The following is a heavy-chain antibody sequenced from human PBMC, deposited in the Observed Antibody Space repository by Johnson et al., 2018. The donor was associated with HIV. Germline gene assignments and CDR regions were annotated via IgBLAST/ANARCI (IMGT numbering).Heavy chain of an antibody. V-gene: IGHV3-30*03. CDR2: VSSDGNNK. D-gene: IGHD2-8*01. Sequence: QVQLVESGGGVVQPGRSLRLSCAASGFSFSNYAMDWVRQAPGKGLEWVAFVSSDGNNKNYADSVKGRFTISRDNSKNTVYLQMNSLRPEDTAVYYCASALCTWGAFDIWGQGTMVTVSS. CDR1: GFSFSNYA. J-gene: IGHJ3*02. CDR3: ASALCTWGAFDI.